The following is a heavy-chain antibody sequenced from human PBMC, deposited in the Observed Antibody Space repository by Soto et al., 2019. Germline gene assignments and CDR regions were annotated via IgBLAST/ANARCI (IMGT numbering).Heavy chain of an antibody. J-gene: IGHJ4*02. CDR3: ARDLYDSSGYYALPID. Sequence: QVQLVQSGAEVQKPGSSVKVSCKASGGTFSSYAISWVRQAPGQGLEWMGGIIPSFGTANYAQKFQGRVTSTADESTSTAYMELSSLRSEYTAVYYGARDLYDSSGYYALPIDWGQGTLVTVSS. CDR2: IIPSFGTA. V-gene: IGHV1-69*01. CDR1: GGTFSSYA. D-gene: IGHD3-22*01.